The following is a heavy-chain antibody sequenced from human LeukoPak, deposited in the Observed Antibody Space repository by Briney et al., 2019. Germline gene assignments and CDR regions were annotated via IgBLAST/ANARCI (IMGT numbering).Heavy chain of an antibody. D-gene: IGHD2-15*01. Sequence: SVKVSCKASGGTFSSYAISWVRQAPGQGLEWMGRIIPIFGTANYAQQFQGRVTITTDESTSTAYMELSSLRSEDTAVYYCARSGKVVVAANNWFDPWGQGTLVTVSS. CDR1: GGTFSSYA. CDR2: IIPIFGTA. V-gene: IGHV1-69*05. CDR3: ARSGKVVVAANNWFDP. J-gene: IGHJ5*02.